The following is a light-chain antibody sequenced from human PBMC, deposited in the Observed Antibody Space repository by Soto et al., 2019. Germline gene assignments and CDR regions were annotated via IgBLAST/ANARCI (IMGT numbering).Light chain of an antibody. CDR2: VAS. Sequence: AIRMVQSPSSLSASTGDRVTITCRASQAISSYLAWYQQKPGKAPKLLIYVASTLQGGVPSRFSGSGSGTDFTLTISYLQSEDFATYYCQQYYSYPQTFGQGTKVEIK. CDR1: QAISSY. CDR3: QQYYSYPQT. J-gene: IGKJ1*01. V-gene: IGKV1-8*01.